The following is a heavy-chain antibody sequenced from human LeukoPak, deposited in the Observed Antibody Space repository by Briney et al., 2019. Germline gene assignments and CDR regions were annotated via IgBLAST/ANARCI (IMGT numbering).Heavy chain of an antibody. D-gene: IGHD6-19*01. CDR3: ARHGSSGWYSNAFDI. Sequence: GESLKISCKGSGSSFTSYWIGWVRQLPGKGLEWMGIIYPGDSDTRYSPSFQGQVTISADKSISTAYLQWSSLKASDTAMYYCARHGSSGWYSNAFDIWGQGTMVTVSS. CDR2: IYPGDSDT. V-gene: IGHV5-51*01. CDR1: GSSFTSYW. J-gene: IGHJ3*02.